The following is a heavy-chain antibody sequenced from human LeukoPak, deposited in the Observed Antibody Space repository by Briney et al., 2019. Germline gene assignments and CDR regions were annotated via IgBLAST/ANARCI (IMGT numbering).Heavy chain of an antibody. V-gene: IGHV4-59*08. CDR1: GGSISSYY. D-gene: IGHD4-17*01. J-gene: IGHJ4*02. CDR3: ARQGYGDYEGDYYFDY. Sequence: PSETLSLTCTVSGGSISSYYWSWIRQPPGKGLEWIGYIYYSGSTNYNPSLKSRVTISVDTSKNQFSLKLSSVTAADTAVYYCARQGYGDYEGDYYFDYWGQGTLVTVSS. CDR2: IYYSGST.